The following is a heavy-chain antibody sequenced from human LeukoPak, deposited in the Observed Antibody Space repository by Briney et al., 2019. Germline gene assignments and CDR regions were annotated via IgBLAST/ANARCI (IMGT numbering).Heavy chain of an antibody. CDR2: INHSGST. D-gene: IGHD3-3*02. J-gene: IGHJ5*02. CDR1: GGSFSGYY. Sequence: SETLSLTCAVYGGSFSGYYWSWIRQPPAKGLEWIGEINHSGSTNYNPSLKSRVTVSVDTSKNQFSLKLSSVTAADTAVYYCARGGFVSPISRRVLNWFDPWGQGTLVTVSS. V-gene: IGHV4-34*01. CDR3: ARGGFVSPISRRVLNWFDP.